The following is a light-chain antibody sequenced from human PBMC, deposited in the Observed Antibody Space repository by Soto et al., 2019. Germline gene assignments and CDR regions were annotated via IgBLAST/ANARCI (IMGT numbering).Light chain of an antibody. CDR3: QGWDSKGV. V-gene: IGLV3-21*04. CDR1: NIGSKS. CDR2: YDS. J-gene: IGLJ1*01. Sequence: SYELTQPPSVSVAPGKTARITCGGNNIGSKSVHWYQQKPGQAPVLVIYYDSDRPSGIPERFSGSNSGNTATLTISRVEAGDEADYYCQGWDSKGVFGTGTKLTVL.